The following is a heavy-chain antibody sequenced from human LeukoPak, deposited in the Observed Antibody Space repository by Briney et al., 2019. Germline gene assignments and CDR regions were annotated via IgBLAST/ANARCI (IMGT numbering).Heavy chain of an antibody. CDR2: IYHSGST. J-gene: IGHJ4*02. CDR3: ARLGSTTLKVSDY. CDR1: GYSISSGYY. V-gene: IGHV4-38-2*01. Sequence: PSETLSLTCAVSGYSISSGYYWGWIRQPPGKGLECIESIYHSGSTYYNPSLKSRVTISVDTSKNQFSLKLSSVTAADTAVYYCARLGSTTLKVSDYWGQGTLVTVSS. D-gene: IGHD2-15*01.